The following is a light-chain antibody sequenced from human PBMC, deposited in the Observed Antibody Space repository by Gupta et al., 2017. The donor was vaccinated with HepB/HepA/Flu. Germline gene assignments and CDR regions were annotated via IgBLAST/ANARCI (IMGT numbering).Light chain of an antibody. V-gene: IGLV2-14*01. J-gene: IGLJ1*01. CDR3: CSYTSRNNLLV. CDR2: DVS. CDR1: SSDVGGYNY. Sequence: QSALTQPASVSGSPGQSITIPCTGTSSDVGGYNYVSWYQQYTEKAPKVILYDVSSRPSGVPDRFAGSKSGNTASLTISGLQAEEEADYYYCSYTSRNNLLVFGTGTQITVL.